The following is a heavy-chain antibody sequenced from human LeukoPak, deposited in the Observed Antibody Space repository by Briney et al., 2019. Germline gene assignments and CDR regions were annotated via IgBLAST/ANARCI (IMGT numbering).Heavy chain of an antibody. D-gene: IGHD2-2*01. CDR1: GFTFSNYS. CDR3: AREGGYCSSTSCARAAFDI. V-gene: IGHV3-21*01. CDR2: ISSSSSYI. Sequence: GGSLRLSCAASGFTFSNYSMNWVRQAPGKGLEWVSSISSSSSYIYYADSVKGRFTISRDNAKNSLYLQMNSLRAEDTAVYYCAREGGYCSSTSCARAAFDIWGQGTMVTVSS. J-gene: IGHJ3*02.